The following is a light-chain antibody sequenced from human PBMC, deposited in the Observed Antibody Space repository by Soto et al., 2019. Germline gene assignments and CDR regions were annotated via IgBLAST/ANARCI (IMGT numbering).Light chain of an antibody. J-gene: IGKJ4*01. CDR1: QSVTSSY. V-gene: IGKV3-20*01. CDR3: QQYGSSPA. CDR2: GAS. Sequence: EIVLTQSPGTLSLSPGERATLSCRASQSVTSSYLAWYQQKPGQAPRLLIYGASSRATGIPDRFSGSGSGTDFTLTISRLAPEAFAVYYCQQYGSSPAFGGGTKVEIK.